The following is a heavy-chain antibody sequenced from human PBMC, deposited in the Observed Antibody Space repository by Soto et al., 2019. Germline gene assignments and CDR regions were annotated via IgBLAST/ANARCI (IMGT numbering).Heavy chain of an antibody. CDR3: ARDIVVERVSGMDV. D-gene: IGHD2-15*01. V-gene: IGHV1-3*01. CDR1: GYTFTSYA. CDR2: INAGNGNT. Sequence: ASVKVSCKASGYTFTSYAMHWVRQAPGQRLEWMGWINAGNGNTKYSQKFQGRVTITRDTSASTAYMELSSLRSEDTAVYYCARDIVVERVSGMDVWGQGTTVTVSS. J-gene: IGHJ6*02.